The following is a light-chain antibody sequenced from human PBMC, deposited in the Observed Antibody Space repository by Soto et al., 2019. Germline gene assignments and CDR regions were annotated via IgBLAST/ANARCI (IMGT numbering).Light chain of an antibody. CDR3: QHYNNWPVT. CDR2: DAS. CDR1: QSVSSSY. V-gene: IGKV3-15*01. J-gene: IGKJ4*01. Sequence: EIVLTQSPGTLSLSPGERATLSCRASQSVSSSYLAWFQQKPGQAPRLLIYDASTRATGIPARFSGSGSETEFTLTISSLQSEDFAVYYCQHYNNWPVTFGGGTKVDIK.